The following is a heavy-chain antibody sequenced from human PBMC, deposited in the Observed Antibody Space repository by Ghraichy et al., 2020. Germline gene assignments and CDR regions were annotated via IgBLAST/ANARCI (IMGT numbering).Heavy chain of an antibody. D-gene: IGHD4-23*01. CDR1: GGSISSSSYY. CDR2: IYYSGST. CDR3: ARHDHGGNSETLNGFDY. Sequence: SETLSLTCTVSGGSISSSSYYWGWIRQPPGKGLEWIGSIYYSGSTYYNPSLKSRVTISVDTSKNQFSLKLSSVTAADTAVYYCARHDHGGNSETLNGFDYWGQGTLVTVSS. V-gene: IGHV4-39*01. J-gene: IGHJ4*02.